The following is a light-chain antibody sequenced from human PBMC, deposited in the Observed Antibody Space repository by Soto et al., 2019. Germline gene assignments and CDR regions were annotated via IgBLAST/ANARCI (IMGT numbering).Light chain of an antibody. Sequence: QSALTQPASVSGSPGQSITISCTGTSSDVGGYNYVSWYQVHPGKAPKLILYGVGDRPSGVSYLFSGSKSGNTAFLTISGLQAADEADYFWSSFTSSMTNVFGSGTNVTV. J-gene: IGLJ1*01. V-gene: IGLV2-14*03. CDR2: GVG. CDR1: SSDVGGYNY. CDR3: SSFTSSMTNV.